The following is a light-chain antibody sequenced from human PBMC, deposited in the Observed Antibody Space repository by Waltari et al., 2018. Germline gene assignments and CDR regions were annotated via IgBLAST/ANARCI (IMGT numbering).Light chain of an antibody. CDR3: QKYVNLPAT. V-gene: IGKV3-20*01. J-gene: IGKJ1*01. CDR1: QSVSKY. Sequence: EIVLTQSPGTLSLSPGERATLSCRASQSVSKYLAWYQQRPGQAPRLLIYDASIRATDIPDRFSGSGSGTDFSLTISRLEPEDFAVHYCQKYVNLPATFGQGTKVEIK. CDR2: DAS.